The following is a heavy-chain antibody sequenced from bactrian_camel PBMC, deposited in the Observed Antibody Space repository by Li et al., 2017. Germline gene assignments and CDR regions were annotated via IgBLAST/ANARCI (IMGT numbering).Heavy chain of an antibody. Sequence: VQLVESGGDLVQPGGSLTLSCAASGFTFDRYAMGWIRQAPEKGLEWVSSITSSGDDTKYADSMKGRFTISRDNATNTVYLQMNSLKPEDTAVYYCVSLVGRPLVHQGTQATVS. V-gene: IGHV3-1*01. CDR1: GFTFDRYA. J-gene: IGHJ4*01. CDR2: ITSSGDDT.